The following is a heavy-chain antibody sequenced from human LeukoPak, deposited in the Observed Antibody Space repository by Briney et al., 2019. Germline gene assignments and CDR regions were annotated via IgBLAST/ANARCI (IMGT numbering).Heavy chain of an antibody. CDR3: ATDGAGFDT. CDR1: GFTFNDYY. J-gene: IGHJ5*02. V-gene: IGHV3-11*01. CDR2: INIGGTNT. Sequence: GGSLRLSCAASGFTFNDYYMSWIRQAPGKGLECLSYINIGGTNTHYADSVKGRFTISRDNAKKSLYLEMNNLRAEDTAVYYCATDGAGFDTWGQGVLVTVSS.